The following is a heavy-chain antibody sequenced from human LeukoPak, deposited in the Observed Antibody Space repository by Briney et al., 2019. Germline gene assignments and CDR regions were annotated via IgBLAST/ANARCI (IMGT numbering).Heavy chain of an antibody. CDR1: GGSISSSNW. J-gene: IGHJ6*02. D-gene: IGHD1-26*01. CDR3: ARDLRYRPRYRNYGMDV. CDR2: IYHSGST. Sequence: SGTLSLTCAVSGGSISSSNWWSWVRQPPGKGLEWIGEIYHSGSTNYNPSLKSRVTISVDKSKNQFSLKLSSVTAADTAVYYCARDLRYRPRYRNYGMDVWGQGTTVTVSS. V-gene: IGHV4-4*02.